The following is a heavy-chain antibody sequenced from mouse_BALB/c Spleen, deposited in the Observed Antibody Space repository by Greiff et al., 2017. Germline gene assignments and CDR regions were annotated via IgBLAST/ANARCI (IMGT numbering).Heavy chain of an antibody. J-gene: IGHJ2*01. D-gene: IGHD1-1*02. Sequence: DVKLVESGGGLVKPGGSLKLSCAASGFTFSDYYMYWVRQTPEKRLEWVATISDGGSYTYYPDSVKGRFTISRDNAKNNLYLQMSSLKSEDTAMYYCARGGLYYFDYWGQGTTLTVSS. V-gene: IGHV5-4*02. CDR2: ISDGGSYT. CDR3: ARGGLYYFDY. CDR1: GFTFSDYY.